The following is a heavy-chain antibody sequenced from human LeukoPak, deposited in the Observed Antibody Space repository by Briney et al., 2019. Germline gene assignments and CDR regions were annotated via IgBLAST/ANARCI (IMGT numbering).Heavy chain of an antibody. V-gene: IGHV1-2*06. CDR3: ARPYSSGRFENWFGL. CDR1: GYTFTYYY. Sequence: ASVKVSCKTSGYTFTYYYIHWVRQAPGQGLDWMGLINPNSGGTNYSQKFQGRVTMTRDTSISTAYMELSRLTSDDTAVYYCARPYSSGRFENWFGLWGQGTLVTVSS. CDR2: INPNSGGT. D-gene: IGHD6-19*01. J-gene: IGHJ5*02.